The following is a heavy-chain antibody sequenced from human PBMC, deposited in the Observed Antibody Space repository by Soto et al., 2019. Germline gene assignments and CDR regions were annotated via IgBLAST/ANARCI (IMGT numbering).Heavy chain of an antibody. CDR3: ATLTDYGDYVVWFDP. Sequence: QLQLQESGPGLVKPSETLSLTCTVSGGSISSSSYYWGWIRQPPGKGLEWIGSIYYSGSTYYNPSPKRRVTISVDTSKNQFSLKLSSVTAADTAVYYCATLTDYGDYVVWFDPWGQGTLVTVSS. CDR2: IYYSGST. D-gene: IGHD4-17*01. V-gene: IGHV4-39*01. CDR1: GGSISSSSYY. J-gene: IGHJ5*02.